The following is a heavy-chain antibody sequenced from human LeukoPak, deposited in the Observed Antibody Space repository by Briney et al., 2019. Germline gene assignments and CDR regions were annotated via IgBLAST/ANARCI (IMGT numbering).Heavy chain of an antibody. D-gene: IGHD3-10*01. V-gene: IGHV3-20*04. CDR2: INWSGGST. CDR1: GFTFDDYG. J-gene: IGHJ4*02. CDR3: ARRRVTVVRGVDITSYYFDY. Sequence: GGSLRLSCAASGFTFDDYGMSWVRQAPGKGLEWVSGINWSGGSTGYADSVKGRFTISRDNAKNSLYVQMNSPRAEDTALYYCARRRVTVVRGVDITSYYFDYWGQGTLVTVSS.